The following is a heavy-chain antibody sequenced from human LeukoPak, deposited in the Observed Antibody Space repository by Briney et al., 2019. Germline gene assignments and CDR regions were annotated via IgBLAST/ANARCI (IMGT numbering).Heavy chain of an antibody. Sequence: ASVPVSYKACGYTFTIYYMHWVRQAPGQELEWMGIINPSGGSTSYAQKFQGRVTMTRDTSTSTVYMELSSLRSEDTAVYYCARGYSSGWFDYGGQGTLVTVSS. CDR2: INPSGGST. CDR3: ARGYSSGWFDY. D-gene: IGHD6-19*01. J-gene: IGHJ4*02. CDR1: GYTFTIYY. V-gene: IGHV1-46*01.